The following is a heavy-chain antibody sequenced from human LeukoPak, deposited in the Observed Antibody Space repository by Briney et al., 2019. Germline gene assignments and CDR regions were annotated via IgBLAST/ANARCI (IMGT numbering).Heavy chain of an antibody. D-gene: IGHD5-18*01. CDR1: GGSISSYY. CDR2: IYYSGST. Sequence: PSETLSLTCTVSGGSISSYYWSWIRQPPGKGLEWIGFIYYSGSTTYNPSLKSRVTISIDTSKNQFSLKLNSVTAADTAVYYCARGIQLWGRVAKTYFDYWGQGTLVTVSS. J-gene: IGHJ4*02. V-gene: IGHV4-59*01. CDR3: ARGIQLWGRVAKTYFDY.